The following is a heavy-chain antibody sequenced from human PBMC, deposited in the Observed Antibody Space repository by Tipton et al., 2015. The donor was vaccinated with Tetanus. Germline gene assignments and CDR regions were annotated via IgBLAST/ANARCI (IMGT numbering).Heavy chain of an antibody. D-gene: IGHD3-22*01. J-gene: IGHJ4*02. CDR2: ISYDGSNK. V-gene: IGHV3-30-3*01. CDR1: GFTFSSYA. CDR3: ASDYDSSGYYYCYFDY. Sequence: SLRLSCAASGFTFSSYAMHWVRQAPGKGLEWVAVISYDGSNKYYADSVKGRFTISRDNSKNTLYLQMNSLRAEDTAVYYCASDYDSSGYYYCYFDYWGQGSLVTVSS.